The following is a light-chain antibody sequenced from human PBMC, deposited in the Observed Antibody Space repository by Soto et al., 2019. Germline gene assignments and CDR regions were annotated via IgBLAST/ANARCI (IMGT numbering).Light chain of an antibody. CDR1: ETIASY. Sequence: DIPMTQSTSSLSASVVDSVTITCRSSETIASYVNWYQQRPGKAPKLLIYAASTLQSGVPSRFGGSGSGTDFTLTITSLPPEYFATYFFQQAYKPPRTFGQGTKL. CDR3: QQAYKPPRT. J-gene: IGKJ1*01. V-gene: IGKV1-39*01. CDR2: AAS.